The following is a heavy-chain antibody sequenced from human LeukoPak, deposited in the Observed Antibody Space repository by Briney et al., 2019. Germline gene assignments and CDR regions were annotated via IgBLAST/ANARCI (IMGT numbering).Heavy chain of an antibody. Sequence: ASVKVSCKASGYTFTSYDINWVRQATGQGLEWMGWMNPNSGGTNYAQKFQGRVTMTRDTSISTAYMELSRLRSDDTAVYYCARVLGSWDAFDIWGQGTMVTVSS. D-gene: IGHD3-10*01. CDR1: GYTFTSYD. V-gene: IGHV1-2*02. J-gene: IGHJ3*02. CDR2: MNPNSGGT. CDR3: ARVLGSWDAFDI.